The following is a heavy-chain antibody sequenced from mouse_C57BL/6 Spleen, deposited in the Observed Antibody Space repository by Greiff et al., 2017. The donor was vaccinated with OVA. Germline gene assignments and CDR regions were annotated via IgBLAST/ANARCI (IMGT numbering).Heavy chain of an antibody. J-gene: IGHJ4*01. CDR2: ISSGSSTI. CDR3: ARHYYGRNYAMDY. V-gene: IGHV5-17*01. D-gene: IGHD1-1*01. CDR1: GFTFSDYG. Sequence: EVQLVESGGGLVKPGGSLKLSCAASGFTFSDYGMHWVRQAPEKGLEWVAYISSGSSTIYYADTVKGRFTISRDNAKNTLFLQMTSLRSEDTAMYYCARHYYGRNYAMDYWGQGTSVTVSS.